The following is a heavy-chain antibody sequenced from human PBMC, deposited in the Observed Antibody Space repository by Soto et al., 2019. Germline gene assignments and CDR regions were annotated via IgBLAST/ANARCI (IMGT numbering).Heavy chain of an antibody. CDR1: GGSISGNY. D-gene: IGHD6-13*01. J-gene: IGHJ4*02. Sequence: ETLSLTCTVSGGSISGNYWTWIRQPPGKGLEWIGYVYNSGSTNYNPSLKSRVTISEDTSKNQFSLKVNSMTAADTAVYYCARYRREAAAGYTLDYWGQGILVTVSS. V-gene: IGHV4-59*01. CDR2: VYNSGST. CDR3: ARYRREAAAGYTLDY.